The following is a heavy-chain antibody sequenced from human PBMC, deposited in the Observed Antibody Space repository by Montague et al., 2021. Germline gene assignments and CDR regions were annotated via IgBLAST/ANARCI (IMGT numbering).Heavy chain of an antibody. CDR2: VSHIGST. V-gene: IGHV4-34*01. CDR1: GGSLSEYY. CDR3: ASDRGPFDY. J-gene: IGHJ4*02. Sequence: SETLSLTCGVYGGSLSEYYWTWIRQSPEKGLEWIGEVSHIGSTNYNPSLKSRVTMSVDKSKKQFSLKLRSVTAADTAVYYCASDRGPFDYWGQGTVVTVSS. D-gene: IGHD3-10*01.